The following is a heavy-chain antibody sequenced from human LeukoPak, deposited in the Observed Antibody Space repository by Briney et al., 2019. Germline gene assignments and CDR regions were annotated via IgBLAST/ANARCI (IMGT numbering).Heavy chain of an antibody. J-gene: IGHJ4*02. CDR1: GFTFSSYA. D-gene: IGHD5-12*01. CDR2: ISGSGGST. Sequence: PGGSLRPSCAASGFTFSSYAMSWVRQVPGKGLEWVSAISGSGGSTYYADSVRGRFTISRDNSQNTLYLQMDSLRAEDTALYYCAKEYSGYDFDYWGQGTLVTVSS. V-gene: IGHV3-23*01. CDR3: AKEYSGYDFDY.